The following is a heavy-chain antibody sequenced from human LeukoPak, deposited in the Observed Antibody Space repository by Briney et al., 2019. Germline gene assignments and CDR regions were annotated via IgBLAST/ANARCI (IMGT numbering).Heavy chain of an antibody. CDR2: IYYSGST. J-gene: IGHJ4*02. CDR3: ARVAGSPDF. Sequence: SETLSLTCTVSGGSIRSYYWSWIRQPPGKGLEWIGYIYYSGSTNYNPSLKSRVSMSVDMSKSQISLKLSSVTAADTAVYYCARVAGSPDFWGQGTLVTVSS. D-gene: IGHD1-26*01. V-gene: IGHV4-59*01. CDR1: GGSIRSYY.